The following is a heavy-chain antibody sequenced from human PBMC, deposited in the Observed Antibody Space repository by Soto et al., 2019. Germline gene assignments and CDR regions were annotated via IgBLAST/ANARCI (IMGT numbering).Heavy chain of an antibody. Sequence: PGGSLRLSCAASGFTFSSYAMSWVRQAPGKGLEWVSAISGSGGSTYYADSVKGRFTISRDNSKNTLYLQMNSLRAEDTAVYYCAKGGSQVLWFGDPLYVGDRFDYWGQGTLVTVSS. CDR3: AKGGSQVLWFGDPLYVGDRFDY. J-gene: IGHJ4*02. D-gene: IGHD3-10*01. CDR2: ISGSGGST. CDR1: GFTFSSYA. V-gene: IGHV3-23*01.